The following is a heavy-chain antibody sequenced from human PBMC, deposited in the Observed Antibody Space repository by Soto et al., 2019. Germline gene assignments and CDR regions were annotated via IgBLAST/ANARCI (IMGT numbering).Heavy chain of an antibody. CDR3: ARAHCSGGSCYYKWDAFDI. CDR1: GFTFSSYG. Sequence: PGGSLRLSCAASGFTFSSYGMHWVRQAPGKGLEWVAVIWYDGSNKYYADSVKGRFTISRDNSKNTLYLQMNSLRAEDTAVYYCARAHCSGGSCYYKWDAFDIWGQGTMVTVSS. CDR2: IWYDGSNK. J-gene: IGHJ3*02. V-gene: IGHV3-33*01. D-gene: IGHD2-15*01.